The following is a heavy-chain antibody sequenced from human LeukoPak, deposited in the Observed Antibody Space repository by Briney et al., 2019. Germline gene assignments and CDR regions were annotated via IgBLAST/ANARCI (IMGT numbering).Heavy chain of an antibody. CDR1: GGSFSGYY. CDR2: INHSGST. Sequence: PSETLSLTCAVYGGSFSGYYWSWIRQPPGKGLEWIGEINHSGSTNYNPSLKSRVTISVDTSKNQFSLKLSSVTAADTAVYYCARGAGRFDPWGQGTLVTVSS. V-gene: IGHV4-34*01. J-gene: IGHJ5*02. CDR3: ARGAGRFDP. D-gene: IGHD1-14*01.